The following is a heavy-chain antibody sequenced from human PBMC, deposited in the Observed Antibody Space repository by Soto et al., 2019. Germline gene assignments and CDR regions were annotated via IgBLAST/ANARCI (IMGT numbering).Heavy chain of an antibody. J-gene: IGHJ6*02. CDR3: AKDVRNYYYYGMDV. CDR2: ISWNSGSI. CDR1: GFTFDDYA. V-gene: IGHV3-9*01. Sequence: EVQLVESGGGLVQPSRSLRLSCAASGFTFDDYAMHWVRQAPGKGLEWVSGISWNSGSIGYADSVKGRFTISRDNAKNSLYLQMNSLRAEDTALYYCAKDVRNYYYYGMDVWGQGTTVTVSS.